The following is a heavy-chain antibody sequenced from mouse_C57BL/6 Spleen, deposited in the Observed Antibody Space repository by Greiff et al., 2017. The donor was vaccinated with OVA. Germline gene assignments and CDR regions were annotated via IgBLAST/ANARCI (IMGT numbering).Heavy chain of an antibody. CDR3: ARRVTGHYAMDY. J-gene: IGHJ4*01. D-gene: IGHD4-1*01. CDR1: GYAFSSYW. V-gene: IGHV1-80*01. Sequence: QVQLQQSGAELVKPGASVKISCKASGYAFSSYWMNWVKQRPGKGLEWIGQIYPGDGDTNYNGKFKGKATLTADKTSSTAYMQLSSLTSEDSAVYFCARRVTGHYAMDYWGQGTSVTVSS. CDR2: IYPGDGDT.